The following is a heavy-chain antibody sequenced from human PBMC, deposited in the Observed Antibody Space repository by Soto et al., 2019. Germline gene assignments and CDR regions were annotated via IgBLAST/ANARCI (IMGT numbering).Heavy chain of an antibody. CDR1: GFTFSSYG. V-gene: IGHV3-33*01. CDR3: ARDPSYYDSSGYYYNDWFDP. Sequence: GGSLRLSCAASGFTFSSYGMHWVRQAPGKGLEWVAVIWYDGSNKYYADSVKGRFTISRDNSKNTLYLQMNSLRAEDTAVYYCARDPSYYDSSGYYYNDWFDPWGQGTLVTVSS. CDR2: IWYDGSNK. J-gene: IGHJ5*02. D-gene: IGHD3-22*01.